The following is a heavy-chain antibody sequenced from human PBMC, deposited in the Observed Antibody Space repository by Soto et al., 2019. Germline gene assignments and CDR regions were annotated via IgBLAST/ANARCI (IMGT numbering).Heavy chain of an antibody. CDR2: IYPGDSDT. V-gene: IGHV5-51*01. J-gene: IGHJ6*03. CDR3: ARALSCSSTSCYDNYYYYMDV. Sequence: GESLKISCKGSGYSFTSYWIGWVRQMPGKGLEWMGIIYPGDSDTRYSPSFQGQVTISADKSISTAYLPWSSLKASDTAMYYCARALSCSSTSCYDNYYYYMDVWGKGTTVTVSS. CDR1: GYSFTSYW. D-gene: IGHD2-2*01.